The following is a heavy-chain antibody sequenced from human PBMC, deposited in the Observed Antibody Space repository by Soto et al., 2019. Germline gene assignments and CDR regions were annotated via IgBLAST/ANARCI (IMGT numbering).Heavy chain of an antibody. Sequence: QVQLVQSGAEVKKPGSSVKVSCKASGGTFSSYAISWVRQAPGQGLEWMGGIIPIFGTANYAQKFQGRVTITGDECTSTGYTELSSLSSADTAVSYRAGSGVAARPVGYWGQGTLVTVSS. V-gene: IGHV1-69*12. J-gene: IGHJ4*02. CDR1: GGTFSSYA. D-gene: IGHD6-6*01. CDR3: AGSGVAARPVGY. CDR2: IIPIFGTA.